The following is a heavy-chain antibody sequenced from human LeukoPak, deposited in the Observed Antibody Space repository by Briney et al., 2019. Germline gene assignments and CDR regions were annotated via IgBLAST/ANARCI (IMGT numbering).Heavy chain of an antibody. Sequence: GESLKISCKASGYNFPKYWIGWVRQMSGKGLEWMGIIYPSDSDTRYSPSSQGQVSISADTSISTAYLQWSSLQAADTAMYYCARRRSSSWLDYWGQGTLVTVSS. D-gene: IGHD6-13*01. V-gene: IGHV5-51*01. CDR2: IYPSDSDT. J-gene: IGHJ4*02. CDR3: ARRRSSSWLDY. CDR1: GYNFPKYW.